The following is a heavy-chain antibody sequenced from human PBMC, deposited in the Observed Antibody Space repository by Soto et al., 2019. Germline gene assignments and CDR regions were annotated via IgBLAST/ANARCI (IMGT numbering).Heavy chain of an antibody. CDR2: ISSSSSTI. V-gene: IGHV3-48*01. CDR1: GFTFSSYS. CDR3: ASWLKEAGIGGNYYYRMDV. D-gene: IGHD6-19*01. Sequence: PGGSLRLSCAASGFTFSSYSMNWVRQAPGKGLEWVSYISSSSSTIYYADSVKGRFTISRDNAKNSLYLQMNSLRAEDTAVYYCASWLKEAGIGGNYYYRMDVWGQGTTVTVSS. J-gene: IGHJ6*02.